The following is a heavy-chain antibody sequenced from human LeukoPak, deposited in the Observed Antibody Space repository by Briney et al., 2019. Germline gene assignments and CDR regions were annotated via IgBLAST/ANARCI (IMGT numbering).Heavy chain of an antibody. CDR3: ARGEGGDYIFDY. V-gene: IGHV4-31*03. CDR2: IYYSGST. CDR1: GGSISSGGYY. D-gene: IGHD2-21*02. Sequence: SETLSLTCTVSGGSISSGGYYWSWIRQHPGKGLEWIGYIYYSGSTYYNPSLKSRVTISVDTSKNQFSLKLSSVTAADTAVYYCARGEGGDYIFDYWGQGTLVTVSS. J-gene: IGHJ4*02.